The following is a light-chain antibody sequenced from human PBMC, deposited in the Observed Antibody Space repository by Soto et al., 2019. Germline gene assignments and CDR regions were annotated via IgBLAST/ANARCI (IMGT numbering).Light chain of an antibody. Sequence: DIVMTQSPDSLAVSLGERATINCKSSQSVLYSSNNKNHLAWYQQKPGQPPKLLIYWASTRESGVPDRFSGRGSVTDFTLTISSLQAEDAAVYYCQQDYNTPFTFGGGTKVEIK. J-gene: IGKJ4*01. V-gene: IGKV4-1*01. CDR1: QSVLYSSNNKNH. CDR3: QQDYNTPFT. CDR2: WAS.